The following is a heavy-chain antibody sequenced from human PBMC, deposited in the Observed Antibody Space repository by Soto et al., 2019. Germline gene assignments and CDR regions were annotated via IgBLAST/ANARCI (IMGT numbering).Heavy chain of an antibody. CDR1: GGSISSYY. CDR2: IYYSGSI. D-gene: IGHD6-19*01. V-gene: IGHV4-59*08. CDR3: ARQGQYSSGPFDF. J-gene: IGHJ4*02. Sequence: NPSETLSLTCNVSGGSISSYYWSWIRQPPGKGLEWIGYIYYSGSINYNPSLKSRVTISVDTSKNQYSLRLSSVTAADTAVYYCARQGQYSSGPFDFWGLGTQVTVSS.